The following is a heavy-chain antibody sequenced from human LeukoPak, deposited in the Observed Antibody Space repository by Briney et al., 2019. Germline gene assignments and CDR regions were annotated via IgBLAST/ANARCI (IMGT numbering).Heavy chain of an antibody. V-gene: IGHV4-4*07. CDR2: IYSSGAT. CDR1: GGSISNYY. D-gene: IGHD3-10*01. CDR3: ARGPHGSLWFEGHGMDV. Sequence: SETLSLTCTVSGGSISNYYWSWIRQPAGQGLEWIGHIYSSGATNYRPSLKSRVTVSVDTSKNQFSLKLTSVTAADTAVYYCARGPHGSLWFEGHGMDVWGQGTTVTVS. J-gene: IGHJ6*02.